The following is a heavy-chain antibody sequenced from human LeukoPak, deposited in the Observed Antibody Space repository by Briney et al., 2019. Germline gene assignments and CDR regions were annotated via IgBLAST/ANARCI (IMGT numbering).Heavy chain of an antibody. CDR1: GGSISSYY. J-gene: IGHJ4*02. V-gene: IGHV4-59*08. CDR3: ARHTVTTREYYFDY. CDR2: IYYSGST. Sequence: SETLSLTCTVSGGSISSYYWSWIRRPPGKGLEWIGYIYYSGSTNYNPSLKSRVTISVDTSKNQFSLKLSSVTAADTAVYYCARHTVTTREYYFDYWGQGTLVTVSS. D-gene: IGHD4-17*01.